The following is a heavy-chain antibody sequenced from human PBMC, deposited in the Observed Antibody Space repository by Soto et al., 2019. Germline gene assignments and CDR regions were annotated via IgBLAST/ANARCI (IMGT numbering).Heavy chain of an antibody. CDR2: AYYRGGS. D-gene: IGHD6-13*01. Sequence: SETLSLTCTVSGLSVTSDSYWSWIRQAPGKGLEWIGYAYYRGGSRYNPSLKSRLTISVDTSKNQFSLSLSSVTPTDTAVYYCARELYSSSWYGDFDYWGQGTLVTVSS. CDR1: GLSVTSDSY. V-gene: IGHV4-61*01. CDR3: ARELYSSSWYGDFDY. J-gene: IGHJ4*02.